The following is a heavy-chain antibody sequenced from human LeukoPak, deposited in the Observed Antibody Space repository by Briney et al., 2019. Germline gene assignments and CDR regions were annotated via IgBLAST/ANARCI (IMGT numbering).Heavy chain of an antibody. Sequence: SETLSLTCTVSGGSISSYYWSWIRQPPGKGLEWIGDIYYSGSTNYNPSLKSRVTISVDTSKNQFSLKLSSVTAADTAVYYCARGRVAVAGTKNYFDYWGQGTLVTVSS. CDR1: GGSISSYY. CDR2: IYYSGST. CDR3: ARGRVAVAGTKNYFDY. D-gene: IGHD6-19*01. V-gene: IGHV4-59*01. J-gene: IGHJ4*02.